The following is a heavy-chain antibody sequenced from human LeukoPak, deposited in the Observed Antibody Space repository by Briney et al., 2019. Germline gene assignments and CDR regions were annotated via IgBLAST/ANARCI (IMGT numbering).Heavy chain of an antibody. Sequence: SETLSLTCTVSGGSISSSSYYWGWIRQPPGKGLEWIGSVYYSGSSYYNPSLKSRVTISVDTSKNQFYLKLSSVTAADTAVYYCAGQEAVITTNHFDYWGQGTLVTVFS. V-gene: IGHV4-39*01. CDR2: VYYSGSS. J-gene: IGHJ4*02. CDR3: AGQEAVITTNHFDY. CDR1: GGSISSSSYY. D-gene: IGHD3-22*01.